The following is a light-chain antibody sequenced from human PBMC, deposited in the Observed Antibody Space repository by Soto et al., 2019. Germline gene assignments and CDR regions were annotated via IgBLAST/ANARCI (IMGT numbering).Light chain of an antibody. V-gene: IGLV2-14*01. CDR1: ISDVGGYNY. CDR2: EVS. CDR3: SSYTTSGTYV. J-gene: IGLJ1*01. Sequence: QSALTQPASVSGSPGQSITISCTGTISDVGGYNYVSWYQQNPGNAPQLMIYEVSTRPSGVSNRFSAYKSGNTASLTISGLRAQAESDYYCSSYTTSGTYVFGTGTTVTVL.